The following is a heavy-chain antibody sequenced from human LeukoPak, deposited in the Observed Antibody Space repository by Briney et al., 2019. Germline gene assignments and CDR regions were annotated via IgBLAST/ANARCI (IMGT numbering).Heavy chain of an antibody. CDR2: IYYSGST. J-gene: IGHJ4*02. CDR3: ARIAAAGTDKFDY. CDR1: GGSISSYY. Sequence: KSSETLSLTCTVSGGSISSYYWSWIRQPPGKGLEWIGYIYYSGSTNYNPSLKSRVTISVDTSKNQFSLKLSSVTAADTAVYYCARIAAAGTDKFDYWGQGTLVTVSS. V-gene: IGHV4-59*01. D-gene: IGHD6-13*01.